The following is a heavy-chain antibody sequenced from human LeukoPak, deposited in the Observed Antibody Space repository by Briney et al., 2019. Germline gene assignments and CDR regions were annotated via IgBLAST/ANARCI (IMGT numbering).Heavy chain of an antibody. CDR2: IYYSGST. D-gene: IGHD3-9*01. Sequence: PSETLSLTCTVSGGSISSSSYYWGWIRQPPGKGLEWIGSIYYSGSTYYNPSLKSRVTISVDTSKNQFSLKLSSVTAADTAVYYCARPSAAGYDILTGYRRACFDPWGQGTLVTVSS. J-gene: IGHJ5*02. CDR3: ARPSAAGYDILTGYRRACFDP. V-gene: IGHV4-39*01. CDR1: GGSISSSSYY.